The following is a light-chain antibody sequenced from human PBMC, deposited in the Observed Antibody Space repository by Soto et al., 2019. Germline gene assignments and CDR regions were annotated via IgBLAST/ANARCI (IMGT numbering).Light chain of an antibody. CDR3: QSYDSSLSGAV. J-gene: IGLJ7*01. CDR1: SSNIGAGYD. Sequence: QAVVTQPPSVSGAPGQRVTISCTGSSSNIGAGYDVHWYQQLPGTAPKLLFYGNSNRPSGVPDRFSGSKSGTSASLAITGLQAEDEADYYCQSYDSSLSGAVFGGGTQLTVL. CDR2: GNS. V-gene: IGLV1-40*01.